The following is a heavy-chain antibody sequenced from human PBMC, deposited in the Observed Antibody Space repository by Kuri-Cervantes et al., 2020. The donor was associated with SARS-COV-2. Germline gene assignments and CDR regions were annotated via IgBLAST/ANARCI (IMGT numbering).Heavy chain of an antibody. Sequence: SETLSLTCAVYGGSFSGYYWSWIRQPPGKGLEWIGEINHSGSTNYNPSLKSRVTISVDTSKNQFSLKLSSVTAADTAVYYCARDLLDFWSGYYTEPDAFDIWGQGTMVTVSS. CDR3: ARDLLDFWSGYYTEPDAFDI. D-gene: IGHD3-3*01. CDR1: GGSFSGYY. CDR2: INHSGST. V-gene: IGHV4-34*01. J-gene: IGHJ3*02.